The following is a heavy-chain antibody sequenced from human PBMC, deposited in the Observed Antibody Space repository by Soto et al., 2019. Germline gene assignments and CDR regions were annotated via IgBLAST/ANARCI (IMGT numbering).Heavy chain of an antibody. CDR2: INSDGSAT. CDR3: ARSPHYYGMDV. V-gene: IGHV3-74*01. CDR1: GFTFSSYW. J-gene: IGHJ6*02. Sequence: PGWSLGLSCAASGFTFSSYWMYWVRQAPGEGLVWVSRINSDGSATTYADSVKGRFTVSRNNAKNTLYLQMNSLRAEDTAVYYCARSPHYYGMDVWGQGTTVIVSS.